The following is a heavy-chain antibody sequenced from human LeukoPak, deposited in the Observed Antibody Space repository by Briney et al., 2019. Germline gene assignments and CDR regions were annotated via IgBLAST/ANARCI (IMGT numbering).Heavy chain of an antibody. CDR1: GGSISSYY. V-gene: IGHV4-59*01. Sequence: SETLSLTCTVSGGSISSYYWSWIRQPPGKGLEWIGYIYYSGSTNYNPSLKSRVTISVDTSKNQFSLKLSSVTAADTAVYYCARSSGSYKFYYYYYYMDVWGKGTTVTVSS. CDR3: ARSSGSYKFYYYYYYMDV. D-gene: IGHD3-10*01. CDR2: IYYSGST. J-gene: IGHJ6*03.